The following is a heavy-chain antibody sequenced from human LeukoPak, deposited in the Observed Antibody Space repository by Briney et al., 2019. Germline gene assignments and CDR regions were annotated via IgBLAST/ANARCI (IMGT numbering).Heavy chain of an antibody. CDR2: INGDGTYI. CDR1: GFTFSSHW. D-gene: IGHD4-11*01. CDR3: ARNDNSQFS. J-gene: IGHJ4*02. V-gene: IGHV3-74*01. Sequence: GGSLRLSCAASGFTFSSHWMHWVRQAPGKGLVWVSRINGDGTYISYADSVKGRFTISRDNARNTLYLEVNSLRPEDTAMYYCARNDNSQFSWGQGTLVTV.